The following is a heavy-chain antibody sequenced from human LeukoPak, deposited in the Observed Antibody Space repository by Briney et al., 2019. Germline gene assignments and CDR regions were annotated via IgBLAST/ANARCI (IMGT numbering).Heavy chain of an antibody. J-gene: IGHJ4*02. CDR1: GFTFSSYA. CDR2: ISGSGGST. V-gene: IGHV3-23*01. Sequence: PGGSLRLSCAASGFTFSSYAMSWVRQAPGKGLEWVSAISGSGGSTYYADSVKGRLTISRDNTKNTLYLQMNSLRAEDTAVYYCAKVISSGWRGTFDYWGQGTLVTVSS. CDR3: AKVISSGWRGTFDY. D-gene: IGHD6-19*01.